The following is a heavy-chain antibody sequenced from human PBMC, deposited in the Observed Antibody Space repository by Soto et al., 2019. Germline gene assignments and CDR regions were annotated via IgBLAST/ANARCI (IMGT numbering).Heavy chain of an antibody. CDR2: IYYSGST. J-gene: IGHJ4*01. CDR3: PRHPGYGLSHLDY. CDR1: GGSISSSSYY. V-gene: IGHV4-39*01. Sequence: QLQLQESGPGLVKPSETLSLTCTVSGGSISSSSYYWGWIRQPPGKVLEWIGSIYYSGSTYYNPSLMSRVTIPLATSTTQWPLTLGSVTAADTAVYCCPRHPGYGLSHLDYWGHGPLVTVSS. D-gene: IGHD5-18*01.